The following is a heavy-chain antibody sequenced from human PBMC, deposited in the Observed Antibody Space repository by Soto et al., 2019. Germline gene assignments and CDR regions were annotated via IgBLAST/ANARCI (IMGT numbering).Heavy chain of an antibody. CDR1: GFSLSPVGVG. Sequence: QITLKESAPTLVQPTQALTLRCTFSGFSLSPVGVGVGWIRQPPGKALEWIAVSYWDNDKRYNPSLSNRLSITKDLYRNQVVVTMLNMEPVDTGTYYCEQLTITFRGVIGLDEFDIWGQGTLVTVSS. V-gene: IGHV2-5*02. D-gene: IGHD3-16*02. CDR3: EQLTITFRGVIGLDEFDI. J-gene: IGHJ3*02. CDR2: SYWDNDK.